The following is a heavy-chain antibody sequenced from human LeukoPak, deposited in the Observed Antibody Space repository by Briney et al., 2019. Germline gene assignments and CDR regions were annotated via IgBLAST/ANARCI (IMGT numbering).Heavy chain of an antibody. D-gene: IGHD4-17*01. Sequence: GRSLRLSCAASGFTFSSYGMHWVRQAPGKGLEWVSSITSRSYIYYADSLKGRFTISRDNAKNSLYLQMNSLRAEDTAVYYCARDYGDYSYYWGQGTLVTVSS. CDR3: ARDYGDYSYY. CDR2: ITSRSYI. J-gene: IGHJ4*02. V-gene: IGHV3-21*01. CDR1: GFTFSSYG.